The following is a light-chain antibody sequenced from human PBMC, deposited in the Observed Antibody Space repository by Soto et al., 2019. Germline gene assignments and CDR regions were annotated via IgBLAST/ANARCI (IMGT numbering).Light chain of an antibody. CDR3: SSYRSSSTHNYV. V-gene: IGLV2-14*01. J-gene: IGLJ1*01. CDR2: DVS. Sequence: QSVLTQPASVSGSPGQSITISCTGTSSDVCAYDYVSWNQQHPGKAPKAMIYDVSYRPSGVSNRFSGSKSGNTASLTISGLQAEDEADYYCSSYRSSSTHNYVFGTGTKVTVL. CDR1: SSDVCAYDY.